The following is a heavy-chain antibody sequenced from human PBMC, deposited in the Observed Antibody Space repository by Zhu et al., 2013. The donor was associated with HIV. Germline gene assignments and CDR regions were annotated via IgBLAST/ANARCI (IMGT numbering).Heavy chain of an antibody. CDR2: INPDSGDT. Sequence: QVQLVQSGAEVKMPGASVKVSCQAAGYLFTAYYIHWVRQAPGQGPEWMGWINPDSGDTDYAQKFQGRVTMTRDTSIVTAYMDLSGLTSDDTAVYYCARAEKVGDWWSWFDPWGQGTLVTVSS. J-gene: IGHJ5*02. CDR3: ARAEKVGDWWSWFDP. V-gene: IGHV1-2*02. D-gene: IGHD2-8*02. CDR1: GYLFTAYY.